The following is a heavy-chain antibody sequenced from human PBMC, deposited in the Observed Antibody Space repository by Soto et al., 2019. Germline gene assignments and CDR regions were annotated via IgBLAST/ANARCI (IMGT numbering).Heavy chain of an antibody. V-gene: IGHV3-33*01. Sequence: QMQLVESGGGVVQPGKSLRLSCIASGFTFSNYGMHWVRQAPGKGLEWVAVIWYDGGSKFYADSVKGRFTISRDNSKNTLYLQMTSMRAEDTAVYYCASDERQLERSPSSGKDVWGQGTTVIVSS. D-gene: IGHD1-1*01. CDR1: GFTFSNYG. CDR2: IWYDGGSK. J-gene: IGHJ6*02. CDR3: ASDERQLERSPSSGKDV.